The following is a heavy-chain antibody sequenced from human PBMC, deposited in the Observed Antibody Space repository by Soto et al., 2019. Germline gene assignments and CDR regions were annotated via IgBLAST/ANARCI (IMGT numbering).Heavy chain of an antibody. CDR1: GFTVSTSS. D-gene: IGHD1-1*01. Sequence: GGSLRLSCAASGFTVSTSSMTWVRQAPGKGLEWVSLIYTDGATYYADSAKGRFTISRDNSKNTLYLHMNSLRAEVTAIYYCVRVTRTIGIDYLDNWGQGTQVTVSS. V-gene: IGHV3-53*01. J-gene: IGHJ4*02. CDR2: IYTDGAT. CDR3: VRVTRTIGIDYLDN.